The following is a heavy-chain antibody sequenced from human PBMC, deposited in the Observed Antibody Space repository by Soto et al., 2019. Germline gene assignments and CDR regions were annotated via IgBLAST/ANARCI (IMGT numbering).Heavy chain of an antibody. J-gene: IGHJ4*02. CDR1: GSRFSNFV. Sequence: ASVKVSCEVSGSRFSNFVISWVRQAPGHGLEWLGRIIPIFNSTKYAQSFQGRVTITAYKSTSTASLALSSLRSDDTAVYYCAREGRGKKAGDNGLVGLGYWGQGTLVTVSS. D-gene: IGHD2-8*01. CDR2: IIPIFNST. CDR3: AREGRGKKAGDNGLVGLGY. V-gene: IGHV1-69*06.